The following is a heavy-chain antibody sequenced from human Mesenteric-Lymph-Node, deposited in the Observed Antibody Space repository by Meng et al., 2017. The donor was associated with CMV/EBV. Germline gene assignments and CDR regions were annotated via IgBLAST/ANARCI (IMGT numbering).Heavy chain of an antibody. Sequence: SETLSLTCSVSSDSIDSYYWSWIRQPPGKGLEWIGNVHYSGSTNYKPSLQRRVTISVDTSKNQLSLRVNSVTAADTAVYYCATWNVGTMGGGFWGQGSLVTVSS. J-gene: IGHJ4*02. CDR1: SDSIDSYY. CDR3: ATWNVGTMGGGF. CDR2: VHYSGST. D-gene: IGHD1-14*01. V-gene: IGHV4-59*12.